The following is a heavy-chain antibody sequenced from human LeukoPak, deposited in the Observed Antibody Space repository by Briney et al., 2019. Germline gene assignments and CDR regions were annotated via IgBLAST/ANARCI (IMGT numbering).Heavy chain of an antibody. CDR1: GFKYTDYA. D-gene: IGHD3-16*01. Sequence: PGGSLRLSCVASGFKYTDYAMTWVRQAPGKGLEWVSGINWRGDTTAYADSVKGRFTISRGNAKNSLYLQMNSLTDEDTALYYCARDYNDHTNSLIDYWGQGTLVTVSS. CDR2: INWRGDTT. J-gene: IGHJ4*02. CDR3: ARDYNDHTNSLIDY. V-gene: IGHV3-20*04.